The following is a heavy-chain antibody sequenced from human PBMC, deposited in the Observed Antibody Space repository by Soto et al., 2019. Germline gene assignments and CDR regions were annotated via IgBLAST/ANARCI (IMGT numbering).Heavy chain of an antibody. CDR1: GFTFSNNV. V-gene: IGHV3-23*01. D-gene: IGHD2-8*02. CDR3: AKEVTGAARGAVDG. J-gene: IGHJ6*01. CDR2: INDNGGDT. Sequence: EVQLLESGGGLVQPGGSLRLSCAASGFTFSNNVMSWVRQAPGKGLEWVSGINDNGGDTYYADSVKGRCTISRDTSKNPRNRQMITVRAEVAAANSCAKEVTGAARGAVDGCGHATAVTVSP.